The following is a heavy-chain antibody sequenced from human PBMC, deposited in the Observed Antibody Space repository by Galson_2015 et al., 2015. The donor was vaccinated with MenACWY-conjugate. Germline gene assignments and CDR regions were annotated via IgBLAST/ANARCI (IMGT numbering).Heavy chain of an antibody. J-gene: IGHJ2*01. CDR1: GDSVSSNSAA. CDR3: SRGVTRTSGTINWYFDF. D-gene: IGHD6-13*01. CDR2: TYYRSRGHN. Sequence: AISGDSVSSNSAAWAWIRQSPSRGLEWLGRTYYRSRGHNDYAVSVKSRITINPDTSRNQLSLQLSSVTPEDTAVYYCSRGVTRTSGTINWYFDFWGRGTLVTVSS. V-gene: IGHV6-1*01.